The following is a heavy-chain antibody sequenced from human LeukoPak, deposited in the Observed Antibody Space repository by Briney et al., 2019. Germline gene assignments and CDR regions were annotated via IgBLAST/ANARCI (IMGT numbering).Heavy chain of an antibody. CDR1: GFTFSSYS. V-gene: IGHV3-21*01. CDR2: ISSSSGYI. J-gene: IGHJ5*02. D-gene: IGHD1-7*01. Sequence: GGSLRLSCAASGFTFSSYSMNWARQAPGKGLEWVSSISSSSGYIYYADSVKGRFTIPRDNAKNSLYLQMNSLRAEDTAVYYCARGKLELRNWFDPWGQGTLVTVSS. CDR3: ARGKLELRNWFDP.